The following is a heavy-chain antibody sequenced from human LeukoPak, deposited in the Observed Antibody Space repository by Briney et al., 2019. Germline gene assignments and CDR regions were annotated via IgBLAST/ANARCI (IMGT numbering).Heavy chain of an antibody. D-gene: IGHD3-3*01. CDR3: ARATAGPFWSGYSTGPFDY. Sequence: ASVKVSCKASGYTFTSYYMHWVRQAPGQGLEWMGIINPSGGSTSYAQKFQGRVTMTRDTSTSTVYMELSSLRSEDTAVYYCARATAGPFWSGYSTGPFDYWGQGTLATVSS. J-gene: IGHJ4*02. CDR1: GYTFTSYY. CDR2: INPSGGST. V-gene: IGHV1-46*01.